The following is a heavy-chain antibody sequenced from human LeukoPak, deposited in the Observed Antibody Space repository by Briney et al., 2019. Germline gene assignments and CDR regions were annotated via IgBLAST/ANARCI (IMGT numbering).Heavy chain of an antibody. CDR1: GFTVSSNY. Sequence: PGGSLRLSCAASGFTVSSNYMSWVRQAPGKGLEWVSVIYSGGSTYYADSVKGRFTISRDNSKNTLYLQMNSLRAEDTAVYYCASKSNDISTGYDGMDVWGQGTTLSLSS. V-gene: IGHV3-66*01. CDR2: IYSGGST. J-gene: IGHJ6*02. CDR3: ASKSNDISTGYDGMDV. D-gene: IGHD3-9*01.